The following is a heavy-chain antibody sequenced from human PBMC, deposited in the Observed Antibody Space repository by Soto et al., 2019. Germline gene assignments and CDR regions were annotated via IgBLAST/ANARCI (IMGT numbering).Heavy chain of an antibody. V-gene: IGHV3-11*06. CDR1: GFTFSDYY. Sequence: QVQLEESGGGLVKPGGSLRLSCAASGFTFSDYYMSWIRQAPGKGLEWVSYISSSSSYTNYADSVKGRFTISRDNAKNSLYLQMNSLRAEDTAVYYCASLKGGHPYRPVDYWGQGTLVTVSS. D-gene: IGHD2-15*01. J-gene: IGHJ4*02. CDR3: ASLKGGHPYRPVDY. CDR2: ISSSSSYT.